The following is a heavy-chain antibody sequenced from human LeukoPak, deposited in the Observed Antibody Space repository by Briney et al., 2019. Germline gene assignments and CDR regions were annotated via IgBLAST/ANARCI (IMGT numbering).Heavy chain of an antibody. CDR3: ARGPATTGMVRGVIMLYYYYGMDV. CDR2: TYYRSKWYN. Sequence: SQTLSLTCAISGDSVSSNSGAWNWIRQSTSRGLEWLGSTYYRSKWYNEYAVSVKSRITINQDTSKNQFSLQLNSVAPEDTAVYYCARGPATTGMVRGVIMLYYYYGMDVWGQGTTVTVSS. D-gene: IGHD3-10*01. J-gene: IGHJ6*02. CDR1: GDSVSSNSGA. V-gene: IGHV6-1*01.